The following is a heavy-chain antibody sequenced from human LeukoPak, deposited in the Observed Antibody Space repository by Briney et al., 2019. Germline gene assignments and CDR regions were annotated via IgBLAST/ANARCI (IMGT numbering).Heavy chain of an antibody. Sequence: SVKVSCKASGGTFSSYAISWVRQAPGQGLEWMGGVIPIFGTANYAQKFQGRVTITADESTSTAYMELSSLRSEDTAVYYCARPSTVVTGSFDYWGQGTLVTVSS. J-gene: IGHJ4*02. CDR3: ARPSTVVTGSFDY. D-gene: IGHD4-23*01. CDR1: GGTFSSYA. V-gene: IGHV1-69*13. CDR2: VIPIFGTA.